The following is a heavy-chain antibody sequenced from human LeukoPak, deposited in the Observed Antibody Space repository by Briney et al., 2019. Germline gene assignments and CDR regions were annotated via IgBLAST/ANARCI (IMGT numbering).Heavy chain of an antibody. Sequence: GGSLRLSCAASGFTFSDYYMSWIRQAPGKGLEWVSYISSSGSTIYYADSVKGRFTISRDNSKNTLYLQMNSLRAEDTAVYYCAKDLGYDFWSGYDWGQGTLVTVSS. CDR1: GFTFSDYY. CDR3: AKDLGYDFWSGYD. V-gene: IGHV3-11*04. CDR2: ISSSGSTI. J-gene: IGHJ4*02. D-gene: IGHD3-3*01.